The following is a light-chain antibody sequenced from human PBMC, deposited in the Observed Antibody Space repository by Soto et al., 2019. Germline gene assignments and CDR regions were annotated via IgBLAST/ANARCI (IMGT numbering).Light chain of an antibody. CDR1: QGISNY. CDR2: AAS. CDR3: QEYNSDSIT. J-gene: IGKJ5*01. Sequence: DIQMTQSPSSLSASVGDRVTITCRASQGISNYLAWYQQKPGKVPKLLIYAASTLQSGVPSRFSGSGSGTEFTLTISSLQPDDSATYYCQEYNSDSITFGQGTRLEI. V-gene: IGKV1-27*01.